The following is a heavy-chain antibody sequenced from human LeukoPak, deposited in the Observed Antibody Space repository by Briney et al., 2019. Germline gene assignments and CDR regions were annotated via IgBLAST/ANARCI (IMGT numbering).Heavy chain of an antibody. V-gene: IGHV3-7*01. J-gene: IGHJ4*02. CDR1: GFTFSSYW. Sequence: GGSLRLSCAASGFTFSSYWMSWVRQAPGKGLECVANIKQDGSEKYYVDSVKGRFTISRDNAKNSLYLQMNSLRAEDTAVYYCARDGSSGWYGDFDYWGQGTLVTVSS. CDR2: IKQDGSEK. CDR3: ARDGSSGWYGDFDY. D-gene: IGHD6-19*01.